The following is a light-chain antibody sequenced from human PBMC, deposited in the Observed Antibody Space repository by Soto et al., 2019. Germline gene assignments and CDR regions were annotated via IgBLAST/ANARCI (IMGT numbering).Light chain of an antibody. CDR2: DAS. V-gene: IGKV3-11*01. J-gene: IGKJ4*01. Sequence: EIVLTQSACTLSWSPGERATLSCGASQSVSNNYLAWYQQKPGQAPRLLIYDASNRATGIPARFSGSWSGTDFTLTISNLETEDFAVYYCQQRSNWPHTFGGGTKVDIK. CDR3: QQRSNWPHT. CDR1: QSVSNNY.